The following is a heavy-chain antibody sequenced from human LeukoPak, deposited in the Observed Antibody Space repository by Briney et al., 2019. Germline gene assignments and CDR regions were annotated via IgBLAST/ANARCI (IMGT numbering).Heavy chain of an antibody. D-gene: IGHD6-13*01. V-gene: IGHV3-33*01. CDR2: IWYDGSNK. CDR1: GFTFSSYG. J-gene: IGHJ3*02. Sequence: PGGSLRLSCAASGFTFSSYGMHWVRQAPGKGLEWVAVIWYDGSNKYYADSVKGRFTISRDNSKNTLYLQMNSLRAEDTAVYYCARDIELVVGSSWYYAFDIWGQGTMVTVSS. CDR3: ARDIELVVGSSWYYAFDI.